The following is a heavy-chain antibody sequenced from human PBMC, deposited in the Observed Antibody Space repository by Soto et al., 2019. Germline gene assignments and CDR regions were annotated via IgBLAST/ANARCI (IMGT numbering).Heavy chain of an antibody. J-gene: IGHJ5*02. D-gene: IGHD6-6*01. CDR3: SCRGKEYTRSYWFAP. Sequence: GESLKISCKGSGFSICSYWNGWVRQMPGKGKEWMGIIFPDDSDTRYSTSFQGKVTISADKSISTAYLQWSSLKASDTAIYYYSCRGKEYTRSYWFAPWGQRTQVTVSS. CDR2: IFPDDSDT. V-gene: IGHV5-51*01. CDR1: GFSICSYW.